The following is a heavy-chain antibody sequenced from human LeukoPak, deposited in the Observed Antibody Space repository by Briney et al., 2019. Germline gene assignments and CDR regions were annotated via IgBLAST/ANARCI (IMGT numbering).Heavy chain of an antibody. CDR3: ARGNYDILTGYPIPESDSYYYYYYMDV. CDR1: GFTFSSYS. Sequence: GGSLRLSCAASGFTFSSYSMNWVRQAPGKGLEWVSSISSSSSYIYYADSVKGRFTISRDNAKNSLYLQMNSLRAEDTAVYYCARGNYDILTGYPIPESDSYYYYYYMDVWGKGTTVTVSS. D-gene: IGHD3-9*01. V-gene: IGHV3-21*01. CDR2: ISSSSSYI. J-gene: IGHJ6*03.